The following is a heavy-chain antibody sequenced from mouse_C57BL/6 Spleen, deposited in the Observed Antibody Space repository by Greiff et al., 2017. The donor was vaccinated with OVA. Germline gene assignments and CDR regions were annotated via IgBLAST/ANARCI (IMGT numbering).Heavy chain of an antibody. Sequence: VQLQQSGAELVKPGASVKISCKASGYAFSSYWMNWVKQRPGKGLEWIGQLYPGDGDTNYNGKFKGKATLTADKSSSTAYMQLSSLTSEDSAVYVCARRGAPYYAMDYWGQGTSVTVSS. J-gene: IGHJ4*01. CDR2: LYPGDGDT. CDR1: GYAFSSYW. CDR3: ARRGAPYYAMDY. V-gene: IGHV1-80*01.